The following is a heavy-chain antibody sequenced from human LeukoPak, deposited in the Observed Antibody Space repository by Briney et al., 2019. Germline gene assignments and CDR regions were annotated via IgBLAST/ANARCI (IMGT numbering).Heavy chain of an antibody. D-gene: IGHD2-2*02. CDR1: GGSISSSSYY. CDR2: IYYSGST. V-gene: IGHV4-39*01. J-gene: IGHJ4*02. Sequence: SETLSLTCTVSGGSISSSSYYWGWIRQPPGKGLKWIGSIYYSGSTYYNPSLKSRVTISVDTSKNQFSLKLSSVTAADTAVYYCARLYPPFDYWGQGTLVTVSS. CDR3: ARLYPPFDY.